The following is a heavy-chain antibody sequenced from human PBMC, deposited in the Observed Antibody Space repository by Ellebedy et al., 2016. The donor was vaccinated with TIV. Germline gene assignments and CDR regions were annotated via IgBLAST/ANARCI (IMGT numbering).Heavy chain of an antibody. Sequence: AASVKVSCKASGYTFTSYGISWARQAPGQGLEWMGWISAYNGNTNYAQKLQGRVTMTTDTSTSTAYMELRSLRSDDTAVYYCARGPLGGYYYHASDSFDYWGQGTLVTVSS. CDR1: GYTFTSYG. D-gene: IGHD3-22*01. V-gene: IGHV1-18*01. J-gene: IGHJ4*02. CDR2: ISAYNGNT. CDR3: ARGPLGGYYYHASDSFDY.